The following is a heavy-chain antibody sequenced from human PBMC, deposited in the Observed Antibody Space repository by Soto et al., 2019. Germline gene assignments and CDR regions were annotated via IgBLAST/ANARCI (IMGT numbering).Heavy chain of an antibody. V-gene: IGHV1-69*13. CDR3: ASDVDTAIVKGRYYGMDV. CDR1: GGTFSSYA. CDR2: IIPIFGTA. J-gene: IGHJ6*02. Sequence: SVKVSCKASGGTFSSYAISWVRQAPGQGLEWMGGIIPIFGTANYAQKFQGRVTITADESTSTAYMELSSLRSEDTAVYYCASDVDTAIVKGRYYGMDVWGQGTTVTVSS. D-gene: IGHD5-18*01.